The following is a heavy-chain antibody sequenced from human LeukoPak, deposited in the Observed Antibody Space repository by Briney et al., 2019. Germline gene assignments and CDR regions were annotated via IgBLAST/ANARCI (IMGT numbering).Heavy chain of an antibody. CDR1: GYTFTGSY. Sequence: ASVKVSCKASGYTFTGSYMHWVRHAPGQGLEWMGWISPNSGGTNYAQKFQGRVTMTRDTSISTAYMELSRLRSDDTAVYYCARDRDYYDSSGYDYWGQGTLVTVSS. V-gene: IGHV1-2*02. CDR3: ARDRDYYDSSGYDY. CDR2: ISPNSGGT. J-gene: IGHJ4*02. D-gene: IGHD3-22*01.